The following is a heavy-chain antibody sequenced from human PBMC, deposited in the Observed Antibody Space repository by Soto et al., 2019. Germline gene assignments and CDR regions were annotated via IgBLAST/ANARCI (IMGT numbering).Heavy chain of an antibody. V-gene: IGHV3-53*01. Sequence: GGSLRLSCAASDVTVGTNYMSWVRRAPGRGLEWVSIIYRDGKTYYADSVKGRFTISRDNAKNTLSLQMNSLRAEDTAVYYCARGSPSQSGLLAYWGQGTLVTVSS. CDR3: ARGSPSQSGLLAY. D-gene: IGHD1-26*01. J-gene: IGHJ4*02. CDR2: IYRDGKT. CDR1: DVTVGTNY.